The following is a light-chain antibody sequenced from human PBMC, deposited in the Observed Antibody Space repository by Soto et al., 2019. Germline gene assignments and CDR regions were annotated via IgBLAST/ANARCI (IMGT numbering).Light chain of an antibody. J-gene: IGKJ3*01. Sequence: IQMTQSPSSVSASVGDRVTMTCRASQGVGGWLAWYQQKPGKAPKLLIYGASTLQSGVPSRFGGSGSGTDFTLTVSSLQPEDFATYYCQQLFMYPPTFGPGTKVDIK. V-gene: IGKV1-12*01. CDR1: QGVGGW. CDR3: QQLFMYPPT. CDR2: GAS.